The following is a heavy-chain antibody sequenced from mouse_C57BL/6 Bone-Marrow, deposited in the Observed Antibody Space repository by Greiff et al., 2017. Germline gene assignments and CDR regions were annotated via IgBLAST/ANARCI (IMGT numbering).Heavy chain of an antibody. V-gene: IGHV5-4*01. J-gene: IGHJ3*01. CDR3: ARERLVWFAY. Sequence: EVPLVESGGGLVKPGGSLKLSCAASGFTFSSYAMSWVRQTPEKRLEWVATISDGGSYTYYPDNVKGRFTISRDNAKNNLYLQMSHLKSEDTAMXYCARERLVWFAYWGQGTLVTVSA. CDR2: ISDGGSYT. CDR1: GFTFSSYA.